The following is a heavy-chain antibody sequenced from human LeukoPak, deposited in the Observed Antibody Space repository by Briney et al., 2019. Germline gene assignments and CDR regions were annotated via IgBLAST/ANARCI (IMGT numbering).Heavy chain of an antibody. Sequence: SETLSLTCTVSGGSISSYYWSWIRQSPGKGLEWIGYIYFTGSTNYNPSLESRVIISVDTSKNQFSLTLTSVTAADTAVYYCARFATNNWYFDYWGQGTLVTVSS. CDR2: IYFTGST. CDR3: ARFATNNWYFDY. V-gene: IGHV4-59*08. D-gene: IGHD1-1*01. CDR1: GGSISSYY. J-gene: IGHJ4*02.